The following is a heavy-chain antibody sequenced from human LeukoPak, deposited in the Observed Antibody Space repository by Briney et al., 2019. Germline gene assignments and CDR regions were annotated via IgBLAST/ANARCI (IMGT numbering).Heavy chain of an antibody. V-gene: IGHV1-18*01. J-gene: IGHJ6*03. CDR3: ARERWGSSWYGTPYYYYMDV. CDR1: GYTFTSYG. CDR2: ISAYNGNT. D-gene: IGHD6-13*01. Sequence: ASVKVSCKASGYTFTSYGISWVRQAPGQGLEWMGWISAYNGNTNYAQKLQGRVTMTTDTSTSTAYMELRSLRSDDTAVYYCARERWGSSWYGTPYYYYMDVWGKGTTVTVSS.